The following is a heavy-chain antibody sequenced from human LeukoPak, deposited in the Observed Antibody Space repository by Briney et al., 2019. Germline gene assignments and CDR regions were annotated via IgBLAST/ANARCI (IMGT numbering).Heavy chain of an antibody. Sequence: GGSLRLSRAASGFTFSSYGMHWVRQAPGKGLEWVAVISYDGSNKYYADSVKGRFTISRDNSKNTLYLQMNSLRAEDTAVYYCARHSSSGGHFDYWGQGTLVTVSS. V-gene: IGHV3-30*03. D-gene: IGHD6-6*01. CDR1: GFTFSSYG. J-gene: IGHJ4*02. CDR2: ISYDGSNK. CDR3: ARHSSSGGHFDY.